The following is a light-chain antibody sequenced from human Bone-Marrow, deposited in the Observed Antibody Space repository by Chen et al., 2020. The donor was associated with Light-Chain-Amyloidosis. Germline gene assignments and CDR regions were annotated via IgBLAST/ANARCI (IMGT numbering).Light chain of an antibody. V-gene: IGLV3-21*02. CDR2: DDS. J-gene: IGLJ3*02. CDR1: NIGSTS. Sequence: SYVLTQPSSVSVAPGQTATLACGGNNIGSTSVHWYQQTPGQAPLLVVYDDSDRPSGIPERLSGSNSGNAATLTSGRVEAGDEADYYGQVGDRSRDRLVLGGGTKLTVL. CDR3: QVGDRSRDRLV.